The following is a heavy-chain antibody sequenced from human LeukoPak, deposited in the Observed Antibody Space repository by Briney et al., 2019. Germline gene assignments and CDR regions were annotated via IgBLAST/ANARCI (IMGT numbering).Heavy chain of an antibody. CDR3: ARVEWSGYYTSYYYYMDV. CDR1: GGSISSYF. Sequence: SETLSLTCTVSGGSISSYFGCGMWQPPRGGRWWIGDIYYSGSTNYNPSLESRVRISVDTSKYQYSLKLSSVTARGPAVYYFARVEWSGYYTSYYYYMDVWGKGTTVTVSS. J-gene: IGHJ6*03. CDR2: IYYSGST. V-gene: IGHV4-59*01. D-gene: IGHD3-3*01.